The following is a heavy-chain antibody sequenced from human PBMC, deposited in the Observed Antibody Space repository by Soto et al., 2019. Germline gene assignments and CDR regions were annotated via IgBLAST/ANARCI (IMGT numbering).Heavy chain of an antibody. V-gene: IGHV1-69*19. J-gene: IGHJ6*01. CDR2: IVPLHNAS. CDR3: ALWCHSNPLYSRGLDV. Sequence: QVHLLQSGTEVKKPGSSLKVSCKVSGGAFTDYSLNWVRHAPGQGLEWLGGIVPLHNASNYSLKFLGRGAITAGLSPPTLYMRMRGLTRDATAPYNCALWCHSNPLYSRGLDVWGQGTTVIVSS. CDR1: GGAFTDYS. D-gene: IGHD2-15*01.